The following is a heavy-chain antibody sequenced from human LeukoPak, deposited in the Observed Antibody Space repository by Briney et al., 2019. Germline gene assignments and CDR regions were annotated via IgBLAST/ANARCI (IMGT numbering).Heavy chain of an antibody. J-gene: IGHJ6*03. CDR1: GYTFTSYG. CDR3: AKDRYGDYEAPFHYYMDA. V-gene: IGHV1-2*02. Sequence: SVKVSCKASGYTFTSYGISWVRQAPGQGLEWMGWINPNSGVTNYAQKLQGRVTITRDTSIDTAYMQLSRLRSDDTAVYYCAKDRYGDYEAPFHYYMDAWGRGTTVTVSS. D-gene: IGHD5-12*01. CDR2: INPNSGVT.